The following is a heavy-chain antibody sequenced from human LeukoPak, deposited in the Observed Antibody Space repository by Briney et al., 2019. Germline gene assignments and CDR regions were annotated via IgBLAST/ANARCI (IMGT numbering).Heavy chain of an antibody. CDR2: IIPIFGTA. CDR3: ARGRYYYGSGSYYKPPYYFDY. D-gene: IGHD3-10*01. V-gene: IGHV1-69*13. J-gene: IGHJ4*02. Sequence: SVTVSCKASGGTFSSYAISWVRQAPGQGLEWMGGIIPIFGTANYAQKFQGRVTITADESTSTAYMELSSLRSEDTAVYYCARGRYYYGSGSYYKPPYYFDYWGQGTLVTVSS. CDR1: GGTFSSYA.